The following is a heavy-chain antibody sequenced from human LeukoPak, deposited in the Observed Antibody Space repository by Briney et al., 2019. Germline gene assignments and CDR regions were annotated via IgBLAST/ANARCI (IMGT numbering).Heavy chain of an antibody. CDR3: ARGGYSGSYYRFS. D-gene: IGHD6-25*01. CDR2: TSKDGSDT. J-gene: IGHJ4*02. Sequence: PGGSLRLSCVASGFTFSDFWMHWVRQAPGKGPEWLSRTSKDGSDTFYADAAKGRFTASRDNAKNTVYLQVTNVRPEDTDLYHCARGGYSGSYYRFSWGQGTLVAVAS. V-gene: IGHV3-74*01. CDR1: GFTFSDFW.